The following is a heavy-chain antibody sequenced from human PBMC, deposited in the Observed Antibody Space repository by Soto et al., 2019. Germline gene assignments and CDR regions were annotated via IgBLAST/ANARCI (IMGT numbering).Heavy chain of an antibody. V-gene: IGHV3-30-3*01. CDR1: GFTFSSYS. CDR3: ARGLVVTAKGWFDL. D-gene: IGHD2-21*02. J-gene: IGHJ5*02. CDR2: VSYDGNRQ. Sequence: QVQLVQSGGGVVQPGRSLRLPCEASGFTFSSYSMNWVRQTPGKGLEWVAVVSYDGNRQYYADSVKGRFTISRDNAKNTLYLQMDNLRIEDTAVYYCARGLVVTAKGWFDLWGQGTLVTVSP.